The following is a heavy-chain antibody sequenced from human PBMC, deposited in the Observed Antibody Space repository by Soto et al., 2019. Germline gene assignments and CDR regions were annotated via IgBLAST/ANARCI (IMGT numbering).Heavy chain of an antibody. CDR2: LYSSGST. V-gene: IGHV4-59*08. Sequence: QVQLQESGPGLVKPSETLSLTCSVSGDSISNDHWSWVRQPPGRGLEWIGYLYSSGSTSSNPSLKSRVTISLDTSKNQFSLNLSSVTAADTAVYYCARRGGGYNTLTGYYTDYYMAVWGKGTTVTVSS. CDR3: ARRGGGYNTLTGYYTDYYMAV. D-gene: IGHD3-9*01. J-gene: IGHJ6*03. CDR1: GDSISNDH.